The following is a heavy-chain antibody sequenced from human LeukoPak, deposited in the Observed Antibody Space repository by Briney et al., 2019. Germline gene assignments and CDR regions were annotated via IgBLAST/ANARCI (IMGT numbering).Heavy chain of an antibody. CDR3: ARYCSGASCFRGFDY. D-gene: IGHD2-15*01. J-gene: IGHJ4*02. CDR1: GFPFSSYF. CDR2: ISGSSST. V-gene: IGHV3-23*01. Sequence: GGSLRLSCAASGFPFSSYFMSWVRQAPGKGLEWVSTISGSSSTYYADSVKGRFTISRDNSKNTLYLQVNSLRAEDTAVYYCARYCSGASCFRGFDYWGQGTLVTVSS.